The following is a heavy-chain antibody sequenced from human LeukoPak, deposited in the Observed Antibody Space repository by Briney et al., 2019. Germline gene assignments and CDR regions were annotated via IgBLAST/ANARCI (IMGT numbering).Heavy chain of an antibody. D-gene: IGHD2/OR15-2a*01. V-gene: IGHV1-8*01. CDR3: AGFFYDKSNDAFDI. J-gene: IGHJ3*02. CDR1: GYTFTSYD. CDR2: MNTNSGNS. Sequence: ASVKLSCKASGYTFTSYDINWVRQATGQGLEWMGWMNTNSGNSGTVPKFQGRVTMTRDVSISTTYMELSSLRSEDTAVYYCAGFFYDKSNDAFDIWGQGTVVTVSS.